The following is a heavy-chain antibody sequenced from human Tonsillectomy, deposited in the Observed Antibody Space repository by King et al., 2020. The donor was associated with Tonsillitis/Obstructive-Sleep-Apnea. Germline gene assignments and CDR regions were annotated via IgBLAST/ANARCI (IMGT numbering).Heavy chain of an antibody. J-gene: IGHJ4*02. CDR3: ARDDKEDRYFDY. D-gene: IGHD2-15*01. CDR2: INPSDGIT. Sequence: VQLVESGAEVKKPGASVRVSCKAYGYTFTRYYIHWVRQAPGQGLEWMGIINPSDGITTYAQRFQGRVTMTRDTSTNTVHMELSSLRSEDTAVYYCARDDKEDRYFDYWGLGTLVTVSS. CDR1: GYTFTRYY. V-gene: IGHV1-46*01.